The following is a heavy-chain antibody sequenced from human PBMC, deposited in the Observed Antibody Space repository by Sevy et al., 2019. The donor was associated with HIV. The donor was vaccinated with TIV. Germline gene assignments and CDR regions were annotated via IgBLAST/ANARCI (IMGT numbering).Heavy chain of an antibody. CDR2: ISAYNGNT. J-gene: IGHJ3*02. Sequence: ASVKVSCKASGYTFTSYGISWVRQAPGQGLEWMGLISAYNGNTNYAQKLQGRVTMTTDTSTSTAYRELRGLRSDDTAGYYCARDRVGATRSDDAFDIWGQGTMVTVSS. CDR1: GYTFTSYG. V-gene: IGHV1-18*01. D-gene: IGHD1-26*01. CDR3: ARDRVGATRSDDAFDI.